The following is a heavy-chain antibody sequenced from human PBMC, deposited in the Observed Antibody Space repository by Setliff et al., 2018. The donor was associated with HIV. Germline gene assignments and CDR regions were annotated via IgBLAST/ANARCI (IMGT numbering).Heavy chain of an antibody. CDR3: AREGGLDYYDSSGHYSY. Sequence: PSETLSLTCTVSGGSISSYYWSWIRQPPGKGLEWIGYIYTSGSINYNPSLKSRVTISVDTSKNQFSLKLTSVAAADTAVYYCAREGGLDYYDSSGHYSYWGQGTLVTVSS. CDR2: IYTSGSI. D-gene: IGHD3-22*01. V-gene: IGHV4-4*09. J-gene: IGHJ4*02. CDR1: GGSISSYY.